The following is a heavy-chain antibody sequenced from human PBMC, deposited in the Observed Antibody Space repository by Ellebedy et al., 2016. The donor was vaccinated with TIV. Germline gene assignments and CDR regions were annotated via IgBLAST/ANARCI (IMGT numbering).Heavy chain of an antibody. CDR1: GYTFTGSY. D-gene: IGHD3-9*01. CDR3: DISPNQYFFDY. V-gene: IGHV1-2*02. CDR2: ITPNNGGT. J-gene: IGHJ4*02. Sequence: AASVKVSCKTSGYTFTGSYVHWLRQAPGQGRECMGWITPNNGGTNYSQKFRYRVTMTRDTSINTAYMELSTLTSDDTAVYYCDISPNQYFFDYWGQGTLVTVSS.